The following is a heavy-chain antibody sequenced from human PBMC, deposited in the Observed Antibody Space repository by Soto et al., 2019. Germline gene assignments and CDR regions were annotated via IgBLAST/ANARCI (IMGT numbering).Heavy chain of an antibody. V-gene: IGHV4-31*03. CDR2: IYYSGST. D-gene: IGHD3-3*01. Sequence: SETLSLTCTVSGGSISSGGYYWSWIRQHPGKGLEWIGYIYYSGSTYYNPSLKSRVTISVDTSKNQFSLKLSSVTVADTAVYYCARGITIFGVAQSTDYWGQGTLVTVSS. CDR3: ARGITIFGVAQSTDY. CDR1: GGSISSGGYY. J-gene: IGHJ4*02.